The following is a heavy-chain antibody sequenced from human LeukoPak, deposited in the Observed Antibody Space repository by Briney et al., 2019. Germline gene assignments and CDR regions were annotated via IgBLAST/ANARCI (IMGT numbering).Heavy chain of an antibody. V-gene: IGHV3-11*01. D-gene: IGHD6-25*01. J-gene: IGHJ4*02. CDR2: ISSSGSTI. CDR1: GSTSSDYY. CDR3: ARPRRGVFDY. Sequence: SLRFSCAACGSTSSDYYMCWIRQPPGRGLEWVSFISSSGSTIYYADSVKGRFTISRDNAKNSLYLQMNSLRAEDTAVYYCARPRRGVFDYWGQGTLVTVSS.